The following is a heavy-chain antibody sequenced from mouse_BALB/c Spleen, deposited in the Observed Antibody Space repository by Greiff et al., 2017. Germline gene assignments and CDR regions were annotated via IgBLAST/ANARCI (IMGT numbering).Heavy chain of an antibody. CDR1: GYTFTSYW. D-gene: IGHD1-1*01. V-gene: IGHV1-7*01. J-gene: IGHJ3*01. CDR3: AREGYYYGSSYAFAY. CDR2: INPSTGYT. Sequence: QVQLQESGAELAKPGASVKMSCKASGYTFTSYWMHWVKQRPGQGLEWIGYINPSTGYTEYNQKFKDKATLTADKSSSTAYMQLSSLTSEDSAVYYCAREGYYYGSSYAFAYWGQGTLVTVSA.